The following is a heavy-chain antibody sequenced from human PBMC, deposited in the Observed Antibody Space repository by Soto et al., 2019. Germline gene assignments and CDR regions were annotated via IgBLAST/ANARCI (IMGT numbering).Heavy chain of an antibody. CDR2: INHSGST. CDR1: GGSFSGYY. CDR3: ARALYCSGGSCYSDY. V-gene: IGHV4-34*01. J-gene: IGHJ4*02. Sequence: QVQLQQWGAGLLKPSETLSLTCAVYGGSFSGYYWSWIRQPTGKGLEWIGEINHSGSTNYNPSLKSRVTISVDMSKNQFSLKLSSVTAADTAVYYCARALYCSGGSCYSDYWGQGTLVTVSS. D-gene: IGHD2-15*01.